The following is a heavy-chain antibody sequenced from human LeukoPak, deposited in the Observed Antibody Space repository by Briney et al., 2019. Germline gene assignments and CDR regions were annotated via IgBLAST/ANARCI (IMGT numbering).Heavy chain of an antibody. J-gene: IGHJ6*03. D-gene: IGHD2-21*02. CDR1: GGSISSYY. Sequence: SETLSLTCTVSGGSISSYYWSWIRQPPGKGLEWIGYIYYSGSTNYNPSLKSRVTISVDTSKNQFSLKLSSVTAADTAVYYCARAGRLYCGGDCYSDYYYMDVWGKGTTVTISS. V-gene: IGHV4-59*01. CDR2: IYYSGST. CDR3: ARAGRLYCGGDCYSDYYYMDV.